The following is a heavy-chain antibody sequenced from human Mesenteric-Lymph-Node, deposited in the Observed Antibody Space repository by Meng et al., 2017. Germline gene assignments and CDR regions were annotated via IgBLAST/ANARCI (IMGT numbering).Heavy chain of an antibody. CDR3: ARDRKHYGERSWFDP. V-gene: IGHV4-30-4*01. CDR2: IYYSGST. Sequence: QVHLRGSVPGPVRPLPTLSLPCPVSGGSISSGDYYWSWIRQPPGKGLEWIGYIYYSGSTYSNASLKSRVTISIDRSKNQFSLKLSSVTAADTAVYYCARDRKHYGERSWFDPWGQGTLVTVSS. D-gene: IGHD4-17*01. J-gene: IGHJ5*02. CDR1: GGSISSGDYY.